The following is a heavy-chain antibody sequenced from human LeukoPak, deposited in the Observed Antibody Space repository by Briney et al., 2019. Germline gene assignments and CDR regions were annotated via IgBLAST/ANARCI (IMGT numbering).Heavy chain of an antibody. J-gene: IGHJ4*02. CDR3: ARDPRGSADGTGADDY. CDR2: ISSSSSTT. V-gene: IGHV3-48*04. Sequence: GGSLRLSCAASGFTFSSYCVNWVRQAPGKGLEWVSYISSSSSTTYYADSVKGRFTISRGNAKNSLYLQMNSLRAEDTAVYYCARDPRGSADGTGADDYWGQGTLVTVSS. CDR1: GFTFSSYC. D-gene: IGHD6-13*01.